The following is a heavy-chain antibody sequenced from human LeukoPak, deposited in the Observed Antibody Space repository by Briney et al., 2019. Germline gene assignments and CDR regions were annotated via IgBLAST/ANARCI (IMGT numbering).Heavy chain of an antibody. D-gene: IGHD1-1*01. Sequence: GGSLRLSCAASGITFSTYSMNWVRQAPGKGLEWVSSISSSSTYIHYADSVKGRFTISRDDAKNSLYLQMNSLRAEDTAVYYCARDHEQVVQLDAFDIWGQGTMVTVSS. V-gene: IGHV3-21*01. CDR2: ISSSSTYI. CDR1: GITFSTYS. CDR3: ARDHEQVVQLDAFDI. J-gene: IGHJ3*02.